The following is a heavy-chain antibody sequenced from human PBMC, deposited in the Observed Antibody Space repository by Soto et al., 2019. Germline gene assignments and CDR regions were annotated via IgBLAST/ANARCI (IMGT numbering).Heavy chain of an antibody. D-gene: IGHD3-16*02. V-gene: IGHV4-30-4*03. CDR3: ATIGVSGYLAV. CDR1: GGSISSGDYY. CDR2: IYYSGST. Sequence: SETLSLTGTVSGGSISSGDYYWSWIRQPPGKGLEWIGYIYYSGSTYYNPSLKSRLSISGDTSKNHFSLTLTSVTAADAAVYYCATIGVSGYLAVWGQGTTVTV. J-gene: IGHJ6*02.